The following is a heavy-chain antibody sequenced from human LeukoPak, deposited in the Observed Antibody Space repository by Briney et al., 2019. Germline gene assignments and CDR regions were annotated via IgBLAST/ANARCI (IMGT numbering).Heavy chain of an antibody. J-gene: IGHJ6*02. CDR2: IKEDGGEQ. V-gene: IGHV3-7*05. D-gene: IGHD1-26*01. Sequence: GESLRLSCAASGFTFSGHWMTWVRQAPGKGLEWVASIKEDGGEQNYVDSLKGRFTISRDNAKNSLFLQMSSLRAEDTAVYYCVKWVSTSYYGMDVWGQGTTVIVSS. CDR1: GFTFSGHW. CDR3: VKWVSTSYYGMDV.